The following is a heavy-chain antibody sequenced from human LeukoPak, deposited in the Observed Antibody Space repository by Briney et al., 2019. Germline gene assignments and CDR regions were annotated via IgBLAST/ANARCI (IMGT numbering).Heavy chain of an antibody. D-gene: IGHD1-26*01. CDR1: GGSFSGYY. CDR2: INHSGST. J-gene: IGHJ4*02. CDR3: ARVWSGSYAPVDY. V-gene: IGHV4-34*01. Sequence: PSETLSLTCAVYGGSFSGYYWSWIRQPPGKGLEWIGEINHSGSTNYNPSLKSRVTISVDTSKNQFSLKLSSATAADTAVYYCARVWSGSYAPVDYWGQGTLVTVSS.